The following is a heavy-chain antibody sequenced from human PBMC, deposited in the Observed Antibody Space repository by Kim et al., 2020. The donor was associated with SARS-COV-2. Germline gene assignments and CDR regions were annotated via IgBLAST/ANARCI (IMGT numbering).Heavy chain of an antibody. D-gene: IGHD1-1*01. CDR1: GFTFTSSA. CDR2: IVVGSGNT. Sequence: SVKVSCKASGFTFTSSAVQWVRQARGQRLEWIGWIVVGSGNTNYAQKFQERVTITRDMSTSTAYMELSSLRSEDTAVYYCAAGELERRMLANYWGQGTLVTVSS. J-gene: IGHJ4*02. CDR3: AAGELERRMLANY. V-gene: IGHV1-58*01.